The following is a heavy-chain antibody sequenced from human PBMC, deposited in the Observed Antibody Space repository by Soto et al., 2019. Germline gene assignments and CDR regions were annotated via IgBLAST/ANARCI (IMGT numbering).Heavy chain of an antibody. CDR1: GFTFSDYA. CDR2: ISGSGVST. D-gene: IGHD3-3*01. V-gene: IGHV3-23*01. CDR3: AKDQRITIFGVVKHFFDY. J-gene: IGHJ4*02. Sequence: EVQLLESGGGLVQPGGSLRLSCTTSGFTFSDYAMTWVRQTPGKGLEWVAAISGSGVSTYYADSVKGRFTITRDNSKNTLYLQMNSLRAEDTAVYYCAKDQRITIFGVVKHFFDYWGQGTLVTVSS.